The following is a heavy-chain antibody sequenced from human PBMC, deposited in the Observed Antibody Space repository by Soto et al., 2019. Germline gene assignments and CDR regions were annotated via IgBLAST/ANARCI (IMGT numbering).Heavy chain of an antibody. CDR1: GYTFTSYD. CDR2: MNPNSGNT. Sequence: GASVKVSCKASGYTFTSYDINWVRQATGQGLELMGWMNPNSGNTGYAQKFQGRVTMTRNTSISTAYMELSSLRSEDTAVYYCARGRRVRGVIASFYYYYMDVWGKGTTVTVSS. CDR3: ARGRRVRGVIASFYYYYMDV. D-gene: IGHD3-10*01. V-gene: IGHV1-8*01. J-gene: IGHJ6*03.